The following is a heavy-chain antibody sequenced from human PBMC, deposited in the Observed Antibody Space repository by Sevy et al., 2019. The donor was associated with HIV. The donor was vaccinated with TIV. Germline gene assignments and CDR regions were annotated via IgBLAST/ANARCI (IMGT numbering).Heavy chain of an antibody. Sequence: GGSLRLSCVVSGITFSDAWMHWVRQAPGKGLEWVGRIKSKTDGGTTDYAAPVKGRFTISRDDSKNTLYLQMNSLKTEDTAVYYCTTGYGSGSYYTVYYYGMDVWGQGTTVTVSS. V-gene: IGHV3-15*01. CDR3: TTGYGSGSYYTVYYYGMDV. D-gene: IGHD3-10*01. CDR2: IKSKTDGGTT. CDR1: GITFSDAW. J-gene: IGHJ6*02.